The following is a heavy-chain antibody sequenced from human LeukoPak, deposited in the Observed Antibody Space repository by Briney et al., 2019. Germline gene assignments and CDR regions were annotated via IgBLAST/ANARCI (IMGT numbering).Heavy chain of an antibody. V-gene: IGHV3-23*01. J-gene: IGHJ4*02. CDR3: AKDSSDSWLPDY. Sequence: LSLTCTVSGFSITNSGSYWIWVRQAPGKGLEWVSGISERGDNTYYADSVKGRFTVSRDNSKNTLYLQMNSLRADDTAVYFCAKDSSDSWLPDYWGQGTLVIVSS. CDR1: GFSITNSGS. CDR2: ISERGDNT. D-gene: IGHD6-13*01.